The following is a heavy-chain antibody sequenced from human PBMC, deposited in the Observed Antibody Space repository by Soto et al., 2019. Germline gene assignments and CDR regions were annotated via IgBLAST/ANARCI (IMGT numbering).Heavy chain of an antibody. CDR1: GYSISSGYC. Sequence: SETLSLTCAVSGYSISSGYCWGCIRQPPGMGLEWIATMHHSGSTYYNPSLKSRVTISLDTSKNQFSLNLRSVTAADTAVYYCAKTWGQGYYYFGLDVWGQGTTVTVYS. CDR2: MHHSGST. D-gene: IGHD3-16*01. V-gene: IGHV4-38-2*01. CDR3: AKTWGQGYYYFGLDV. J-gene: IGHJ6*02.